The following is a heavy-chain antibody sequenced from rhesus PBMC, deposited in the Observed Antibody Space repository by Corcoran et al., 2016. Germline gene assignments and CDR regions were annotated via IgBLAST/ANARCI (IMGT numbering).Heavy chain of an antibody. V-gene: IGHV6-1*01. D-gene: IGHD3-3*01. J-gene: IGHJ4*01. CDR2: TYYRSKWYN. CDR3: ARLTYYNIWTGYYTFDY. Sequence: QVQLQESGPGLVKPSQTLSLTCAISGDSVASNSPTWNWIRQSPSRGLEWLGRTYYRSKWYNDYAQSVQKRISINPDTSKNQCSLQLNSVTPEDMAVYYCARLTYYNIWTGYYTFDYWGQGVLVTVSS. CDR1: GDSVASNSPT.